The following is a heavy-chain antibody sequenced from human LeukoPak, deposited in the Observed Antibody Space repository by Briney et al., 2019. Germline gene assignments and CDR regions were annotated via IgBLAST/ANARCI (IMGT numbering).Heavy chain of an antibody. V-gene: IGHV3-30-3*01. CDR3: ARDPDPYGSGGLDY. Sequence: PGGSLRLSCAASGFTFNNYAMSWVRQAPGKGLEWVAVISYDGSNKYYADSVKGRFTISRDNSKNTLYLQMNGLRAEDTAVYYCARDPDPYGSGGLDYWGQGTLVTVSS. CDR2: ISYDGSNK. CDR1: GFTFNNYA. J-gene: IGHJ4*02. D-gene: IGHD3-10*01.